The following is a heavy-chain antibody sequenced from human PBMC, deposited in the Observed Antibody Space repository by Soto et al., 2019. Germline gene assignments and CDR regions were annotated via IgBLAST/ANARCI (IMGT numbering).Heavy chain of an antibody. CDR1: GFTFSSYG. CDR3: AKVRVKDYYYYAMDV. CDR2: ISSDGTSR. J-gene: IGHJ6*02. D-gene: IGHD4-4*01. Sequence: VGSLRLSCAASGFTFSSYGMHWVRQAPGKGLEWVAVISSDGTSRFYADSVKGRFTISRDNSKNTLYLQMNSLRAEDTAMYYCAKVRVKDYYYYAMDVWGQGTTVPSP. V-gene: IGHV3-30*18.